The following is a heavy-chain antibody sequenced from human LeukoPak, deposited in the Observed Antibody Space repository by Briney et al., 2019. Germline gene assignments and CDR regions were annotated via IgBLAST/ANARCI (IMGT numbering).Heavy chain of an antibody. CDR3: ARLGDGDNVRYFDY. J-gene: IGHJ4*02. D-gene: IGHD5-24*01. Sequence: SETLSLTSTVSGDSISGNYWTWIRQPPGKGLEWIGYIYYSGSTNYNASLKSRVTISVDTSKNQFSLKLSSVIAADTAVYYCARLGDGDNVRYFDYWGQGTLVTVSS. CDR1: GDSISGNY. V-gene: IGHV4-59*08. CDR2: IYYSGST.